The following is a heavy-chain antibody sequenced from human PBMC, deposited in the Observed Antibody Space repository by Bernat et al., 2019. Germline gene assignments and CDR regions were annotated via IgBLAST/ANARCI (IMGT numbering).Heavy chain of an antibody. Sequence: EVQLVESGGGLVKPGGSLRLSCAASGFTFSNAWMNWVRQAPGKGLEWVGRIKSKTDGGTTDYAAPVKGRFTISRDDSKNTLYLQMNSLKTEDTAVYYCTTDPRLRDSYYYYYGMDVWGQGTTVTVSS. V-gene: IGHV3-15*07. CDR1: GFTFSNAW. J-gene: IGHJ6*02. CDR3: TTDPRLRDSYYYYYGMDV. CDR2: IKSKTDGGTT. D-gene: IGHD6-25*01.